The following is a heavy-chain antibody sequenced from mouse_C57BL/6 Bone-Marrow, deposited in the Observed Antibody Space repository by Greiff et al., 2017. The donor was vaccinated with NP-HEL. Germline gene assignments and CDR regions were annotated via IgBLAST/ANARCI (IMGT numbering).Heavy chain of an antibody. CDR2: IYIGNGYT. V-gene: IGHV1-58*01. CDR1: GYTFTSYG. D-gene: IGHD1-1*01. CDR3: ARVGLYYGSSYCCYYAMDY. J-gene: IGHJ4*01. Sequence: EVKLQESGAELVRPGSSVKMSCKTSGYTFTSYGINWVKQRPGQGLEWIGYIYIGNGYTEYNEKFKGKATLTSDTYSSTAYMQLSILTSEDSAIYFCARVGLYYGSSYCCYYAMDYWGQGTSVTVSS.